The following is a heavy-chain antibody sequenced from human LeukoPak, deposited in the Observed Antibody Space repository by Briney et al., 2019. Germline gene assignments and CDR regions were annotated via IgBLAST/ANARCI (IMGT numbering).Heavy chain of an antibody. J-gene: IGHJ5*02. CDR1: GGSCDDYY. V-gene: IGHV4-34*01. Sequence: SETLSLTCDVYGGSCDDYYCSWIRQPPGKGLEWIGEIHPHGIFYYNSSLMSRVTISIDTSKSRLSLRLTSVTAADTAFYFCARGRDRSKAGDLWGQGSLVTVSS. CDR2: IHPHGIF. D-gene: IGHD5-24*01. CDR3: ARGRDRSKAGDL.